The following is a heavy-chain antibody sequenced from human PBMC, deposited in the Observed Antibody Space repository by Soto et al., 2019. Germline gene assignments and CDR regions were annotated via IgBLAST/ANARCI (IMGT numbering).Heavy chain of an antibody. J-gene: IGHJ6*03. D-gene: IGHD3-10*01. V-gene: IGHV3-23*01. Sequence: GGSLRLSCAASGFTFSSYAMSWVRQAPGKGLEWVSSITYSGGNTYYADSVKGRFTISRDNSKNTLYLQMNSLRAEDTAVYYCARGSSFGELLPNYYYYYMDVWGKGTTVTVSS. CDR2: ITYSGGNT. CDR1: GFTFSSYA. CDR3: ARGSSFGELLPNYYYYYMDV.